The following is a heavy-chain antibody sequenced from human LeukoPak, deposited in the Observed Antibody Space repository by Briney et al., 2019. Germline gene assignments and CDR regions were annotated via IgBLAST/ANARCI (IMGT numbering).Heavy chain of an antibody. V-gene: IGHV3-23*01. Sequence: GGSLRLSCAASGLMFSSYAMSWVRQAPGKGLEWVSGTSDRGDYTYYADSVKGRFTISRDSSKNTLYLQMNSLRAEDTAVYYCARGRYSHDYWGQGTLVTVSS. J-gene: IGHJ4*02. D-gene: IGHD1-26*01. CDR2: TSDRGDYT. CDR3: ARGRYSHDY. CDR1: GLMFSSYA.